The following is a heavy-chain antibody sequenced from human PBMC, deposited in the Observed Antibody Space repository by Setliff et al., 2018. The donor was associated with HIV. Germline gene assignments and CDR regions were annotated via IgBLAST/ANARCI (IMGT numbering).Heavy chain of an antibody. D-gene: IGHD1-26*01. CDR2: ISASATYI. J-gene: IGHJ4*02. V-gene: IGHV3-21*01. Sequence: PGGSLRLSCAASGFTFSNYSMNWVRQTPGKGLEWVSSISASATYIYYADSVKGRFTISRDNAENSLYLQMNSLRAEDTAVYYCARGTVGATFLHNDYWGQGTLVTVSS. CDR3: ARGTVGATFLHNDY. CDR1: GFTFSNYS.